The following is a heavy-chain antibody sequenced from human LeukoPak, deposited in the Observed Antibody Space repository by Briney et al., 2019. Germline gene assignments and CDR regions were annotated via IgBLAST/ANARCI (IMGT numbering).Heavy chain of an antibody. CDR1: GGTFSSYA. D-gene: IGHD3-9*01. CDR3: ARGYFDWLHYGMDV. V-gene: IGHV1-69*13. Sequence: AASVTVSCKASGGTFSSYAISWVRQAPGQGLEWMGGIIPIFGTANYAQKFQGRVTITADESTSTAYMELSSLRSEDTAVYYCARGYFDWLHYGMDVWGQGTTVTVSS. CDR2: IIPIFGTA. J-gene: IGHJ6*02.